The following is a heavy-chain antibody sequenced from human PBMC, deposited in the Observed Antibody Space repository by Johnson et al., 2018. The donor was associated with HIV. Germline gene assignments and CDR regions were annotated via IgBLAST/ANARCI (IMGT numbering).Heavy chain of an antibody. CDR1: GFIVSSNC. CDR2: IYSGGST. D-gene: IGHD3-10*01. Sequence: LLVESGGGLVQPGGSLRLSCAASGFIVSSNCMTWVRQAPGKGLEWVSVIYSGGSTYYADSVKGRFTITRDNSKNTLYLQMNSLRAEDTAVYYCAKDLSSQLLWFIRDGFDVWGQGTMVTVSS. CDR3: AKDLSSQLLWFIRDGFDV. J-gene: IGHJ3*01. V-gene: IGHV3-66*02.